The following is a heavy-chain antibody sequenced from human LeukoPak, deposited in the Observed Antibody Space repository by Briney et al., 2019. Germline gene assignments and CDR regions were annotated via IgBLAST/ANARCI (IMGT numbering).Heavy chain of an antibody. CDR2: ISAYNGNT. D-gene: IGHD3-22*01. CDR3: ARGPYYYDSSGYKDMDV. CDR1: GYTFTSYG. Sequence: ASVKVSCKASGYTFTSYGISWVRQAPGQGLEWMGWISAYNGNTNYAQKLQGRVTMTTDTSTSTAYMELRSLRSDDTAVYYCARGPYYYDSSGYKDMDVWGKGTTVTVSS. J-gene: IGHJ6*03. V-gene: IGHV1-18*01.